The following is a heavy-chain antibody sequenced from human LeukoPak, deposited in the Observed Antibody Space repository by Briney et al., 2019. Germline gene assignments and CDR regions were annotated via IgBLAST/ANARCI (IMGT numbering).Heavy chain of an antibody. J-gene: IGHJ5*02. CDR2: IIPIFGTA. CDR1: GGTFSSYA. D-gene: IGHD3-9*01. V-gene: IGHV1-69*06. CDR3: ARVSVYFDWFGWFDP. Sequence: SVKVSCKASGGTFSSYAISWVRQAPGQGLEWMGGIIPIFGTANYAQKFQGRVTITADKSTSTAYMELSSLRSEDTAVYYCARVSVYFDWFGWFDPWGQGTLVIVSS.